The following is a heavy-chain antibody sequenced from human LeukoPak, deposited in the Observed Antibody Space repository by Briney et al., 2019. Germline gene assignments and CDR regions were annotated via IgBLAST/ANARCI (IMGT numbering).Heavy chain of an antibody. Sequence: GGSLRLSCAASRFTFSSYWMSWVRQAPGKGLEWVANIKQDGSEKYYVDSVKGRFTISRDNAKNSLYLQMNSLRAEDTAVYYCARSLGYCSSTSCYPTGWFDPWGQGTLVTVSS. CDR2: IKQDGSEK. D-gene: IGHD2-2*01. V-gene: IGHV3-7*01. CDR1: RFTFSSYW. CDR3: ARSLGYCSSTSCYPTGWFDP. J-gene: IGHJ5*02.